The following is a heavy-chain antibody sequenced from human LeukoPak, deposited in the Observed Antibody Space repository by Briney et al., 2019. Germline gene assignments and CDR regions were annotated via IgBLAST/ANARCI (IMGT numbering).Heavy chain of an antibody. D-gene: IGHD6-13*01. CDR3: AGIATGFNWFDP. CDR2: MNHSGSN. CDR1: GGSFSGYY. Sequence: SDPLSLTCAVYGGSFSGYYWRGLRQPPGKGLEWMGGMNHSGSNNYNPSIKSRVTISVDTSKSQFSLKLSSVTAADTAVYYCAGIATGFNWFDPWGQGTLVTVSS. J-gene: IGHJ5*02. V-gene: IGHV4-34*01.